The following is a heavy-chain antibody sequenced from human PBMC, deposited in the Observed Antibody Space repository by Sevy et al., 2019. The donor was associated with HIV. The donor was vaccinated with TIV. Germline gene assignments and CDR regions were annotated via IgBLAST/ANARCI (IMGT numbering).Heavy chain of an antibody. CDR2: ISGSGDST. D-gene: IGHD5-18*01. CDR3: RRGDTLDY. J-gene: IGHJ4*02. V-gene: IGHV3-23*01. Sequence: GESLKISCAASDFIFSTYAMSWVRQAPGKGLDWVSGISGSGDSTYYANSVKGRFTISRDNSKNTVYLQMNSLRAEDTGVYYCRRGDTLDYWGQGTLVTVSS. CDR1: DFIFSTYA.